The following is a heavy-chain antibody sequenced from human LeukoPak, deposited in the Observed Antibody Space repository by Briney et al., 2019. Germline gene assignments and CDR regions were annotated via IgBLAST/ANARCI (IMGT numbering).Heavy chain of an antibody. Sequence: EGSLRLSCAASGFSFSSNYMTWVRQAPGKGLEWVSVIYSGGSTYYADSVNGRFTISRDNSKNTLYFQMNSLRAEDTAVYYCARGVGERYFDYWGQGTLVTVSS. CDR2: IYSGGST. CDR3: ARGVGERYFDY. V-gene: IGHV3-66*01. D-gene: IGHD3-10*01. CDR1: GFSFSSNY. J-gene: IGHJ4*02.